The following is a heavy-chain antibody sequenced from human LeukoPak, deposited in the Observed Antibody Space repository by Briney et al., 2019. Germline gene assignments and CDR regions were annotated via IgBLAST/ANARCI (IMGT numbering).Heavy chain of an antibody. J-gene: IGHJ6*03. D-gene: IGHD3-3*01. CDR3: ARLGEWLSDPTVYYYYYYMDV. CDR2: MNPNSGNT. Sequence: ASVKVSCKASGYTFTSYDINWVRQATGQGLEWMGWMNPNSGNTGYAQKFQGRVTMTRNTSISTAYMGLSSLRSEDTAVYYCARLGEWLSDPTVYYYYYYMDVWGKGTTVTVSS. CDR1: GYTFTSYD. V-gene: IGHV1-8*01.